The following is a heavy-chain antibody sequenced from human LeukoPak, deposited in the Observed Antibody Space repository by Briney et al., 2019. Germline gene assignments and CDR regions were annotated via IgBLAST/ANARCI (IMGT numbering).Heavy chain of an antibody. CDR2: ININTGQP. J-gene: IGHJ5*02. D-gene: IGHD6-13*01. CDR1: GYRFATYA. Sequence: GASVKVSCKTSGYRFATYAITWVRQAPGQGLEWMGWININTGQPAYAQGFTGRFVFSLDTSVTTAYLQITSLKTEDTAVYYCARWVAAADPWGQGTLVTVSS. V-gene: IGHV7-4-1*02. CDR3: ARWVAAADP.